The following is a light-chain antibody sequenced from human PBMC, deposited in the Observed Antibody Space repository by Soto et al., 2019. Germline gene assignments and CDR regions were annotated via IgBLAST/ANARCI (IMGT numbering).Light chain of an antibody. CDR2: KAS. J-gene: IGKJ5*01. Sequence: DIQRTPSPSTLSASVGDRVTITCRASQSISSWLAWYQQKPGKAPKLLIYKASSLESGVPSRFSGSGSGTDFTLTIRSLQTEDFVTYYCQQASSFPITFGQGTRLEIK. V-gene: IGKV1-5*03. CDR3: QQASSFPIT. CDR1: QSISSW.